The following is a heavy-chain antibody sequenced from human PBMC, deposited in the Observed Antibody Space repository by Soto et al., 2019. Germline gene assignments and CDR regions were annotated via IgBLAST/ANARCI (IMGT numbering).Heavy chain of an antibody. CDR2: IYYSGST. Sequence: TSETLSLTCTVSGGSISSYYWSWIRQPPGKGLEWIGYIYYSGSTNYNPSLKSRVTISVDTSKNQFSLKLSSVTAADTAVYYCARVEYSSSMYYFDYWGQGTLVTVSS. D-gene: IGHD6-6*01. J-gene: IGHJ4*02. CDR3: ARVEYSSSMYYFDY. V-gene: IGHV4-59*01. CDR1: GGSISSYY.